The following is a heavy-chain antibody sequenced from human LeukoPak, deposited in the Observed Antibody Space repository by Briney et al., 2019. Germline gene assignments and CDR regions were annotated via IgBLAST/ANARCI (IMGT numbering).Heavy chain of an antibody. CDR3: VRDFRSADY. CDR2: ICPDGTVT. V-gene: IGHV3-74*01. Sequence: PGGSLRLSCAASGFSFSTYCMHWVRQAPGKGPMWVSRICPDGTVTNYADSVKARFSISRDNARNTVYLQMNSLRAEDTAVYYCVRDFRSADYWGQGTLVTVSS. J-gene: IGHJ4*02. CDR1: GFSFSTYC.